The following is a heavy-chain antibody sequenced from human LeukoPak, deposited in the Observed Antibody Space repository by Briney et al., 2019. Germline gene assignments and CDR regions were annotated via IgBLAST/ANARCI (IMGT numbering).Heavy chain of an antibody. V-gene: IGHV1-2*02. Sequence: ASVKVSCKASGYTFTSYYMHWVRQAPGQGLEWMGWINPNSGGTNYAQKFQGRVTMTRDTSISTAYMELSRLRSDDTAVYYCARGVVLGHWFDPWGQGTLVTVSS. D-gene: IGHD3-3*01. CDR3: ARGVVLGHWFDP. CDR2: INPNSGGT. J-gene: IGHJ5*02. CDR1: GYTFTSYY.